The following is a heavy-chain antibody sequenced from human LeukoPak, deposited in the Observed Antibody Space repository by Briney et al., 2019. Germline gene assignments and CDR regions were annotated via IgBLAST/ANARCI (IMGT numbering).Heavy chain of an antibody. V-gene: IGHV4-4*07. D-gene: IGHD4-11*01. Sequence: PSETLSLTCTVSGGSINSYYWNWIRQPAGKGLEWIGHIYTSGSTKYKPSLKSRVTMSIDTSKNQFSLILYSMTAADTAVYYCARGDPNTLDSDYANWFDPGGQGTLVTVSS. J-gene: IGHJ5*02. CDR2: IYTSGST. CDR1: GGSINSYY. CDR3: ARGDPNTLDSDYANWFDP.